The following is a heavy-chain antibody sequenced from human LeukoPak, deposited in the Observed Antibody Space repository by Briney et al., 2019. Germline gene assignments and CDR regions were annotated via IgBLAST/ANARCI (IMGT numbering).Heavy chain of an antibody. J-gene: IGHJ4*02. CDR2: IKSKTDGGTT. CDR3: TTDIRIDPELHSSSWYFDY. V-gene: IGHV3-15*01. Sequence: KSGGSLRLSCAASGFTFSNAWMSWVRQAPGKGLEWVGRIKSKTDGGTTDYAAPVKGRFTISRDDSKNTLYLQMNSLKTEDTAVYYCTTDIRIDPELHSSSWYFDYWGQGTLVTVSS. D-gene: IGHD6-13*01. CDR1: GFTFSNAW.